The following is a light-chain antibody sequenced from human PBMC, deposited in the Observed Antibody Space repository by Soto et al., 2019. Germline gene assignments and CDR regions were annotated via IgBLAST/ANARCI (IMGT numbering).Light chain of an antibody. J-gene: IGLJ1*01. Sequence: QSVLPQPASVSGSPGQAITISCTGTSSDVGGYNYVSWYQQHPGKAPKLMIYDVSNRPSGVSNRFSGSKSGNTASLTISGPQAEDEADYYCSSYTSSSTLHVFGTGTKVTVL. CDR1: SSDVGGYNY. CDR3: SSYTSSSTLHV. CDR2: DVS. V-gene: IGLV2-14*01.